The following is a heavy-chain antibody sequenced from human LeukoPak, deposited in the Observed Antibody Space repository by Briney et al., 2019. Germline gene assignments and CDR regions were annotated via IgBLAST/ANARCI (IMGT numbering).Heavy chain of an antibody. CDR2: IYMSGST. V-gene: IGHV4-61*02. Sequence: PSQTLSLTCTVSGGSIRSETDYWSWIRQPAGKGLEWIGRIYMSGSTDYNPSFKSRITMSVDTSKNQVSLKLRSVTAADTAVYYCARVLFCSGGSCYSWDWFDPWGQGTLVTVSS. CDR3: ARVLFCSGGSCYSWDWFDP. J-gene: IGHJ5*02. D-gene: IGHD2-15*01. CDR1: GGSIRSETDY.